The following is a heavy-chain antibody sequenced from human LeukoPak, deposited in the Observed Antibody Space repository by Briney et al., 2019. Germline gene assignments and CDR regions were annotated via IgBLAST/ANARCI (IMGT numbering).Heavy chain of an antibody. J-gene: IGHJ4*02. Sequence: GSLRLSCAASGFTFRDYAFHWVRQAPGKGLEWVAVISYDGTTEYYADSVKGRVTISRDNSNNTLFLQMSSLRTEDTAVYYCARPQASCSRASCYRPFEYWGQGTLVTVSS. D-gene: IGHD2-2*02. CDR1: GFTFRDYA. CDR2: ISYDGTTE. CDR3: ARPQASCSRASCYRPFEY. V-gene: IGHV3-30*04.